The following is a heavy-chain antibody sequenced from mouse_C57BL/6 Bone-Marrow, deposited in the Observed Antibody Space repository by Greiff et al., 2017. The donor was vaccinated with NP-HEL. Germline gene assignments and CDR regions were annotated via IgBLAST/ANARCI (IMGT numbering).Heavy chain of an antibody. J-gene: IGHJ4*01. CDR1: GYTFTSYW. CDR3: AAQTGYYAMDY. Sequence: VQLQQPGAELVRPGSSVKLSCKASGYTFTSYWMHWVKQRPIQGLEWIGNIDPSDSETHYNQKFKDKATLTVDKSSSTAYMQLSSLTSEDSAVYYCAAQTGYYAMDYWGQGTSVTVSS. CDR2: IDPSDSET. D-gene: IGHD4-1*01. V-gene: IGHV1-52*01.